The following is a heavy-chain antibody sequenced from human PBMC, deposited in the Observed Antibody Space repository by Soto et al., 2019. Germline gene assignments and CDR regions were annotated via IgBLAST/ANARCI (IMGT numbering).Heavy chain of an antibody. D-gene: IGHD3-10*01. CDR2: INPSGGST. CDR3: ARDTPPMGITMVRGVIPPVTYYGMDV. J-gene: IGHJ6*02. Sequence: GASVKVSCKASGYTFTSYYMHWVRQAPGQGLEWMGIINPSGGSTSYAQKFQGRVTMTRDTSTSTVYMELSSLRSEDTAVYYCARDTPPMGITMVRGVIPPVTYYGMDVWGQGTTVTVSS. CDR1: GYTFTSYY. V-gene: IGHV1-46*01.